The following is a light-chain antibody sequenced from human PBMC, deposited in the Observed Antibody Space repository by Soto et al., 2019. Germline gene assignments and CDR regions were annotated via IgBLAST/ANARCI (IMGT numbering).Light chain of an antibody. J-gene: IGKJ4*01. Sequence: DIQITQSPSSLSASVGDRVTITCRASQTISSWLAWYQQKPGTAPQLLIYKASTLESGVPSRFSGSGSGTEFTLTISSLQPDDFATYYCQQANSFPLTFGGGTKVDIK. V-gene: IGKV1-5*03. CDR1: QTISSW. CDR2: KAS. CDR3: QQANSFPLT.